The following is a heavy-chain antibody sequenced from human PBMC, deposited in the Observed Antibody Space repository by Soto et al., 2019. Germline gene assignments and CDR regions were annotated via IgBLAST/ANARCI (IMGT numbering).Heavy chain of an antibody. CDR3: ARRDSGSYDY. Sequence: GGSLRLSCAASGFTFSSYSMNWVRQAPGKGLEWVSYISSSSSTIYYADSVKGRFTISRDNAKNSLYLQMNSLRAEDAAVYYCARRDSGSYDYWGQGTLVPVSS. CDR2: ISSSSSTI. D-gene: IGHD1-26*01. J-gene: IGHJ4*02. V-gene: IGHV3-48*01. CDR1: GFTFSSYS.